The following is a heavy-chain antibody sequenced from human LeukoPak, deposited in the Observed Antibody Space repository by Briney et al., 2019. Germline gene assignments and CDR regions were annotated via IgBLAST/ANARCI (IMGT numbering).Heavy chain of an antibody. Sequence: GGSLRLSCAASGFTFSSYSMNWVRQAPGKGLEWVSSISSSSSYIYYADSVKGRFTISRDDSKNTAYLQMNSLKTEDTAVYYCTVYYDGSRVGYWGQGILVTVSS. D-gene: IGHD3-22*01. CDR2: ISSSSSYI. V-gene: IGHV3-21*04. CDR1: GFTFSSYS. J-gene: IGHJ4*02. CDR3: TVYYDGSRVGY.